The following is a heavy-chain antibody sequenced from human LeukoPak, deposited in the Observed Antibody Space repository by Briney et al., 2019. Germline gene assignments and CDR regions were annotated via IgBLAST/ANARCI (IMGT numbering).Heavy chain of an antibody. J-gene: IGHJ3*02. CDR3: ASASNRDAFDI. D-gene: IGHD2/OR15-2a*01. V-gene: IGHV3-23*01. CDR2: ISGSGAGT. Sequence: GGSLRLSCAASGFTFTNYVMSWVRQAPGKGLEWVSTISGSGAGTYYADSVNGRFTISRDNSKNTLYLQMNSLRAEDTAVYYCASASNRDAFDIWGQGTMVTVSS. CDR1: GFTFTNYV.